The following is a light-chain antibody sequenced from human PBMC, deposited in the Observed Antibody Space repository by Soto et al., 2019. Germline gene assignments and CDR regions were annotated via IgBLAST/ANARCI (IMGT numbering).Light chain of an antibody. Sequence: QSALSQPPSASGSPGQSVTISYAGTKNEPGVYDIVSRYHHHPCKAPRLILYEVVQRPSGVPDPFSGSKSGNTASRTVSGLQVADEADYLCKSYAGSNTYVFRCWTKVTVL. V-gene: IGLV2-8*01. CDR1: KNEPGVYDI. CDR2: EVV. CDR3: KSYAGSNTYV. J-gene: IGLJ1*01.